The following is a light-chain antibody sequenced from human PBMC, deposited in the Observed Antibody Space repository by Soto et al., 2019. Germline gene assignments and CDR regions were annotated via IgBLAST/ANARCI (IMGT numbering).Light chain of an antibody. J-gene: IGKJ1*01. Sequence: EIVLTQSPGTLSLSPGERVTLSCRASQSVRSNFLAWYQQRPGQAPRLLIYGASSRATGIPDRFSGSGPGTDFTLIISRLEPEDCAVYYCQQYGSALQTFGQGTKVDIK. V-gene: IGKV3-20*01. CDR3: QQYGSALQT. CDR2: GAS. CDR1: QSVRSNF.